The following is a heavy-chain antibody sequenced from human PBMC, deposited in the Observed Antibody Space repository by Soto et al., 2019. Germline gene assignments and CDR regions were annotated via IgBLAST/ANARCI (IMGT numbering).Heavy chain of an antibody. CDR2: IYWSGDE. D-gene: IGHD6-6*01. Sequence: SGPTLVIPTQTLTLTCSFSGFSLSTSGGGVGWIRQPPGKALEWLALIYWSGDEHYRPSLKTRLTITKDTSKNQVVLTLTNMDPVDTATYYCARGVATRPVFAFDIWGQGTMVTV. CDR3: ARGVATRPVFAFDI. CDR1: GFSLSTSGGG. V-gene: IGHV2-5*01. J-gene: IGHJ3*02.